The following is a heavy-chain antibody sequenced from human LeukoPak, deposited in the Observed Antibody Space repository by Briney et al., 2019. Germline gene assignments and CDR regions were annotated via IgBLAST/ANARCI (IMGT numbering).Heavy chain of an antibody. CDR1: GFTFSNYA. CDR3: AKFVSPSNPDYFDF. V-gene: IGHV3-23*01. J-gene: IGHJ4*02. D-gene: IGHD3-10*01. Sequence: PGGSLRLSCAASGFTFSNYAMSWVRQAPGKGLEWDSGISGSGGSTYYADSVKGRFTISRDNSRNTLYLQLNSLRVEDTAVYYCAKFVSPSNPDYFDFWGQGTLVTVSS. CDR2: ISGSGGST.